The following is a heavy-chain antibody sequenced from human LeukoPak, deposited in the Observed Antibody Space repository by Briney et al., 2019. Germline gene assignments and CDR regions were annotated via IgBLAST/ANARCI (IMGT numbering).Heavy chain of an antibody. CDR1: VYTFTMYG. Sequence: ASVKVSCKASVYTFTMYGVDWVQQAPGQGLEWMGWISVYNANRIYAEKLQGRVTMTTDTSTDTAYMGLRSLRSDDTAVYYCARGTQHYFCAGSARLDFDYWGQGTLVTVSS. V-gene: IGHV1-18*01. CDR2: ISVYNANR. CDR3: ARGTQHYFCAGSARLDFDY. D-gene: IGHD3-10*02. J-gene: IGHJ4*02.